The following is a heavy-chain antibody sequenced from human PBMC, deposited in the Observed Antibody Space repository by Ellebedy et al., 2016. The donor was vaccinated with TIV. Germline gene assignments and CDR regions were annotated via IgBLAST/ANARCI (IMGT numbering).Heavy chain of an antibody. J-gene: IGHJ3*02. Sequence: GESLKIPCAASGFTLSRHWMSWVRQGPGKGLEWVANINQDGGEKNYVDSVRGRFTISRDNAKNSLYLQMNSLRAEDTAVYYCARGLISGYYAGHAFDIWGQGTMVTVSS. CDR3: ARGLISGYYAGHAFDI. V-gene: IGHV3-7*01. CDR2: INQDGGEK. D-gene: IGHD3-22*01. CDR1: GFTLSRHW.